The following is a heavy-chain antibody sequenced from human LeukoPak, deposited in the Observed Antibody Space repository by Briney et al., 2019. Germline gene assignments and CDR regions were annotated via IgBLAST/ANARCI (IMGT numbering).Heavy chain of an antibody. Sequence: GGSLRLSCTGSGFTFGDYAMGWFRQAPGKGLEWVGFIRSKGYGGTTEYAASVKGRFTISRDDSKSIAYLQMNSLKTEDTAVYYCTRRKTFDYWGQGTLVTVSS. CDR3: TRRKTFDY. CDR2: IRSKGYGGTT. CDR1: GFTFGDYA. V-gene: IGHV3-49*03. J-gene: IGHJ4*02.